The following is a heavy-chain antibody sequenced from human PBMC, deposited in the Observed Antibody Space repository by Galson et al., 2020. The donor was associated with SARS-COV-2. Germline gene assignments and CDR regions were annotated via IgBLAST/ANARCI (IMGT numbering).Heavy chain of an antibody. CDR2: IRWDGGRT. V-gene: IGHV3-43*01. D-gene: IGHD2-21*02. Sequence: GGSLRLSCAASGFTFDDYTTHWVRQAPGKGLEWVSLIRWDGGRTYYADSVKGRFTISRDNSKNSLYLQMNSLRTEDTALYYCAKDSERASCRGDCYFGIDYWGQGTLVTVSS. CDR3: AKDSERASCRGDCYFGIDY. J-gene: IGHJ4*02. CDR1: GFTFDDYT.